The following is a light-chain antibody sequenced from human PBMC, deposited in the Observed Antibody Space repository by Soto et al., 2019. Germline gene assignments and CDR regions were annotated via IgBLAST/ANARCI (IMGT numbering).Light chain of an antibody. CDR3: CSYAGSSTLV. Sequence: QSVLTQPASVSGSPGQSITISCTGTSSDVGSYNLVSWYQQHPDKAPKVMIYEGSKRPSGVSNRFSGSKSGNTASLTISGLQAEDEADYYCCSYAGSSTLVFGGGTKLTVL. CDR2: EGS. CDR1: SSDVGSYNL. J-gene: IGLJ2*01. V-gene: IGLV2-23*01.